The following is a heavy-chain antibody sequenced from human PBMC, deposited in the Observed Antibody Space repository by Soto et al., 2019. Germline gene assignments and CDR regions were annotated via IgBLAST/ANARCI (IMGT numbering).Heavy chain of an antibody. Sequence: QVQQQESGPGLVKPSDTLSLTCRVSGAYISDFSWSWIRQPAGKGLEWIGRITISGNTQKNPSFKGRVTMSIAASRHHSSLILQSAAAAETALYCCAGETGENWTYEAHWGPGTLVTVSS. V-gene: IGHV4-4*07. CDR1: GAYISDFS. CDR2: ITISGNT. CDR3: AGETGENWTYEAH. J-gene: IGHJ1*01. D-gene: IGHD1-7*01.